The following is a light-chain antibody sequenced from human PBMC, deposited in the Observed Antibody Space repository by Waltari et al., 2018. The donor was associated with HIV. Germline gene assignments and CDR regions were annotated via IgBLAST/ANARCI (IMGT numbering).Light chain of an antibody. CDR2: LGS. Sequence: DIVMTQSPLSLPVTPGEPASISCRSSQSLLHSNGYNYLDWYLQKPGQSPQLLIYLGSNRASGVPDRFSGSGSGTDFTLKISRVEAEDVGVYYCMQARYTFGQGTKLEIK. V-gene: IGKV2-28*01. CDR3: MQARYT. J-gene: IGKJ2*01. CDR1: QSLLHSNGYNY.